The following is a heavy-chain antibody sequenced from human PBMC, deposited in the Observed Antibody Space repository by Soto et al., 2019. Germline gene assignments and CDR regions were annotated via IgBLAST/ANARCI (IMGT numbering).Heavy chain of an antibody. Sequence: QVQLVESGGGVVQPGRSLRLSCAASGFTFRSYTMHWVRQAPGKGLEWVALISHGGDKTVYADAVKGRFTISRDNSEDTVYLQLDHLRPDDTAVYYCAKDHYGDDLGWGWFFDHWGPGTLVVVSS. J-gene: IGHJ4*02. CDR3: AKDHYGDDLGWGWFFDH. V-gene: IGHV3-30*18. D-gene: IGHD4-17*01. CDR2: ISHGGDKT. CDR1: GFTFRSYT.